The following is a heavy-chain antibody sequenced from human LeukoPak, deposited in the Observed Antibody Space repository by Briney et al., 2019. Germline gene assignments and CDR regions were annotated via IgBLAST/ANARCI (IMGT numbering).Heavy chain of an antibody. D-gene: IGHD2-2*01. CDR1: GGSISSGGYY. CDR3: ARGYCSSTSCYYYYGMDV. J-gene: IGHJ6*02. Sequence: SQTLSLTCTVSGGSISSGGYYWSSIRQPPGKGLEWIGEINHSGSTNYNPSLKSRVTISVDTSKNQFSLKLSSVTAADTAVYYCARGYCSSTSCYYYYGMDVWGQGTTVTVSS. CDR2: INHSGST. V-gene: IGHV4-30-2*01.